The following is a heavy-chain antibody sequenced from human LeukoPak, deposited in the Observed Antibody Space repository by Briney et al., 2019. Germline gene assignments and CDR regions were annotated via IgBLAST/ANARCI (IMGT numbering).Heavy chain of an antibody. V-gene: IGHV3-30*04. J-gene: IGHJ4*02. D-gene: IGHD3-22*01. CDR3: ARGDYYDSSGYLDY. Sequence: GRSLRLSCAASGFTFSSYAMHWVRQAPGKGLEWVAVISYDGSNKYYADSVKGRFTISRDNSKNTLYLQMNSLRAEETAVYYCARGDYYDSSGYLDYWGQGTLVTVSS. CDR2: ISYDGSNK. CDR1: GFTFSSYA.